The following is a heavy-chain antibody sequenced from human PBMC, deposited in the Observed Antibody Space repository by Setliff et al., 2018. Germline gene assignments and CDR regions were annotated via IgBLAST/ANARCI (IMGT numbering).Heavy chain of an antibody. CDR1: GGTFSNYG. D-gene: IGHD3-22*01. V-gene: IGHV1-69*05. CDR3: VREGVDSRSSTDYRYYMDV. CDR2: TIPMFGTR. J-gene: IGHJ6*03. Sequence: SVKVFCKASGGTFSNYGISWVRQAPGQGLEWMGGTIPMFGTRNYARKFQGRVTIITDESTSTAYMQLTSLGSEDTAVYYCVREGVDSRSSTDYRYYMDVWGKGTTVTVS.